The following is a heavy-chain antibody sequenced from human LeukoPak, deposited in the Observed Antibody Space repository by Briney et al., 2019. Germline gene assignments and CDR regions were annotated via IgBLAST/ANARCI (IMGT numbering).Heavy chain of an antibody. Sequence: PGGSLRLSCAASGFTFSSYAMTWVRPAPGQGLEWVSLISNSGGSTNYADSVKGRFTISRDNSKNTLYLQMNSLRAEDTAVYYCAKDSCTSAICYAFDYWGQGTLVTVSS. CDR3: AKDSCTSAICYAFDY. V-gene: IGHV3-23*01. CDR1: GFTFSSYA. CDR2: ISNSGGST. J-gene: IGHJ4*02. D-gene: IGHD2-2*01.